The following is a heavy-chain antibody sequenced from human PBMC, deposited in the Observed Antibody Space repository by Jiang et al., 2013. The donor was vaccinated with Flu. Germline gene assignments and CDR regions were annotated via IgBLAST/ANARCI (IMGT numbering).Heavy chain of an antibody. D-gene: IGHD4-17*01. CDR3: ATDQSLDTVTAFHI. CDR1: GGTFSSND. J-gene: IGHJ3*02. Sequence: VQLVESGAEVKKPGSSVKVSCKASGGTFSSNDLSWVRQAPGQGLEWMGWINPNSGDTNYAQKFQGRVTMTRDTSISTAYMELSRLRSDDTAVFYCATDQSLDTVTAFHIWGQGTVVTVSS. CDR2: INPNSGDT. V-gene: IGHV1-2*02.